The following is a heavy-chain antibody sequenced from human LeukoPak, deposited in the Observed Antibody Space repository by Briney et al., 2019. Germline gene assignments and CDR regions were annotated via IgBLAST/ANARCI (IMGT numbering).Heavy chain of an antibody. CDR2: IIPILGIA. CDR1: GGTFSSYT. Sequence: GSSVKVSCKASGGTFSSYTISWVRQAPGQGLEWMGRIIPILGIANYAQKFQGRVTITADKSTSTAYMELSSLRSEDTAVYYCARAVRRSGYYSGITGTTSRYYFDYWGQGTLVTVSS. J-gene: IGHJ4*02. CDR3: ARAVRRSGYYSGITGTTSRYYFDY. V-gene: IGHV1-69*02. D-gene: IGHD1-20*01.